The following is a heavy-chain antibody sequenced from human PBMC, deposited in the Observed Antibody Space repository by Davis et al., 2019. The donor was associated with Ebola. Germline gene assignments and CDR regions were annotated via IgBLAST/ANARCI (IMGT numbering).Heavy chain of an antibody. CDR1: GGSFSGYY. CDR2: INHSGST. Sequence: MPGGSLRLSCAVYGGSFSGYYWSWIRQPPGKGLEWIGEINHSGSTNYNPSLKSRVTISVDTSMNQFSLRLNSVTAADTAVYYCARGGRYYESSGYYYGGFGYWGQGTLVTVSS. J-gene: IGHJ4*02. CDR3: ARGGRYYESSGYYYGGFGY. D-gene: IGHD3-22*01. V-gene: IGHV4-34*01.